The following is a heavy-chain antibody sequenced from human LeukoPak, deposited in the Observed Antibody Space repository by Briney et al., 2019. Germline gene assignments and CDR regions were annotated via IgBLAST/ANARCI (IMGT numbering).Heavy chain of an antibody. CDR1: GGSFSGYY. J-gene: IGHJ6*03. V-gene: IGHV4-34*01. Sequence: KSSETLSLTCAVYGGSFSGYYWSWIRQPPGKGLEWIGEINHSGSTNYNPSLKSRVTISVDTSKNQFSLKLSSVTAADTAVYYCARVVVLLWFGIALPHYYMDVWGKGTTVTVSS. CDR3: ARVVVLLWFGIALPHYYMDV. CDR2: INHSGST. D-gene: IGHD3-10*01.